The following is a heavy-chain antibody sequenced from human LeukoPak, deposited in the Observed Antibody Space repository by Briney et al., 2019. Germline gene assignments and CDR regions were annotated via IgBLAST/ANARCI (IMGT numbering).Heavy chain of an antibody. CDR2: ISYDGSNK. CDR1: GFTFSSYA. Sequence: TGGSLRLSCAASGFTFSSYAMHWVRQAPGKGLEWVAVISYDGSNKYYADSVKGRFTISRDNSKNTLYLQMNSLRAEDTAVYYCARDVWGIAAAGLDYWGQGTLVTVSS. J-gene: IGHJ4*02. V-gene: IGHV3-30*04. D-gene: IGHD6-13*01. CDR3: ARDVWGIAAAGLDY.